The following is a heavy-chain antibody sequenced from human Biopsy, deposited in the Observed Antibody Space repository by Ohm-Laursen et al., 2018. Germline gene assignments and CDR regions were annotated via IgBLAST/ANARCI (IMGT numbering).Heavy chain of an antibody. V-gene: IGHV4-39*01. Sequence: SDTLSLTCPVSGGSVSSNVAYWAWIRQPPGKGLESIGSIFYSGITYYNPSLQSRVTMSVDTSKNQFSLNLTSVTAADTAVYYCAKHGSGWTGDDAFHIWGQGTMVTVSS. CDR3: AKHGSGWTGDDAFHI. D-gene: IGHD6-19*01. CDR2: IFYSGIT. CDR1: GGSVSSNVAY. J-gene: IGHJ3*02.